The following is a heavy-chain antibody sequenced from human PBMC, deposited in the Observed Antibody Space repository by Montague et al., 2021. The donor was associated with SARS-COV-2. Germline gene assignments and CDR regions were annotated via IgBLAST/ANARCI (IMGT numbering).Heavy chain of an antibody. D-gene: IGHD2-15*01. CDR1: GGSISSYY. J-gene: IGHJ5*02. V-gene: IGHV4-59*01. Sequence: SETLSLTCTVSGGSISSYYWSWIRQPPGKGLEWIGYIYYSGSTNSNPSLKSRVTISVDTSKNQFSLKLSHVTAADTAVYYCARALYCSGVSCYSNWFDPWGQGTLVTVSS. CDR3: ARALYCSGVSCYSNWFDP. CDR2: IYYSGST.